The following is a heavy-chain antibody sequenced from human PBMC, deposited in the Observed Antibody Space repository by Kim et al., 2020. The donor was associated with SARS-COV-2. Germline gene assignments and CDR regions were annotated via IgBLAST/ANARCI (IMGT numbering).Heavy chain of an antibody. J-gene: IGHJ6*02. CDR2: IYYSGST. V-gene: IGHV4-59*13. D-gene: IGHD2-15*01. CDR3: ASGLGYCSGGSCYSAYGMYV. Sequence: SETLSLTCTVSGGSISSYYWSWIRQPPGKGLEWIGYIYYSGSTNYNPSLMSRVTISVDTSKNQFSLKLSSVTAADTAVYYCASGLGYCSGGSCYSAYGMYVWGQGTTVTVSS. CDR1: GGSISSYY.